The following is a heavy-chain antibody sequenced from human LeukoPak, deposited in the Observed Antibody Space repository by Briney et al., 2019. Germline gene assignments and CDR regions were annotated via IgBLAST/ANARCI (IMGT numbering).Heavy chain of an antibody. V-gene: IGHV1-69*13. D-gene: IGHD2-2*01. CDR1: GGTFSSYA. J-gene: IGHJ6*02. CDR2: IIPIFGTA. Sequence: SVKVSCKASGGTFSSYAISWVRQAPGQGLEWMGGIIPIFGTANYAQKFQGRVTITADESTSTAYMELSSLRSEDTAVYYCAREFPQPYYYYGMDVWGQGTTVTVSS. CDR3: AREFPQPYYYYGMDV.